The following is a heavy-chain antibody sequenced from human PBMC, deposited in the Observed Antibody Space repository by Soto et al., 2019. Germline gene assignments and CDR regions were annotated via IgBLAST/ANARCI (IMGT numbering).Heavy chain of an antibody. D-gene: IGHD3-3*01. CDR3: ARQTAYYDFWSGYPPNYYYYGMDV. V-gene: IGHV1-69*06. CDR1: GGTFSSYA. CDR2: IIPIFGTA. J-gene: IGHJ6*02. Sequence: SVKVSCKASGGTFSSYAISWVRQAPGQGLEWMGGIIPIFGTANYAQKFQGRVTITADKSTSTAYLQWSSPKASDTAMYYCARQTAYYDFWSGYPPNYYYYGMDVWGQGTTVTVSS.